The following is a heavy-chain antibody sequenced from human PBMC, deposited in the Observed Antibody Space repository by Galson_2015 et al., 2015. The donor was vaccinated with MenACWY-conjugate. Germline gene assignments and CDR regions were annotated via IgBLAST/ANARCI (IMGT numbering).Heavy chain of an antibody. J-gene: IGHJ6*02. CDR2: INPSGGST. CDR3: ARDRYYYGSGSYLNLAGQYGMDV. Sequence: SVKVSCKASGYTFTSYYMHWVRQAPGQGLEWMGIINPSGGSTSYAQKFQGRVTMTRDTSTSTVYMELSSLRSEDTAVYYCARDRYYYGSGSYLNLAGQYGMDVWGQGTTVTVSS. CDR1: GYTFTSYY. V-gene: IGHV1-46*01. D-gene: IGHD3-10*01.